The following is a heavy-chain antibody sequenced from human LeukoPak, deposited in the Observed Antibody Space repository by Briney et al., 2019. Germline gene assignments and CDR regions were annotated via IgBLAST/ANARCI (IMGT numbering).Heavy chain of an antibody. J-gene: IGHJ4*02. CDR2: IYSGGST. V-gene: IGHV3-53*01. CDR1: GFRFSNFE. Sequence: GGSLRLSCVTSGFRFSNFEMNWVRQPPGKGLEWVSVIYSGGSTYYADSVKGRFTISRDNSKNTLYLQMNSLRAEDTAVYYCARKEMATIGLTFDYWGQGTLVTVSS. CDR3: ARKEMATIGLTFDY. D-gene: IGHD5-24*01.